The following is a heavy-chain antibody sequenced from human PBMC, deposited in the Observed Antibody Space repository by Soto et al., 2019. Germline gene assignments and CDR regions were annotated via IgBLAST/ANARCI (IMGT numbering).Heavy chain of an antibody. J-gene: IGHJ4*02. Sequence: GGSLRLSCAASGFIFTNYAMNWVRQAPGKGLEWVSVISGSGDTTDYAGSVRGRFTISRDNSKNTLHLQMNSLRAEDMAIYYCAKGRSEGISAATNYWGQGTLVTVSS. CDR1: GFIFTNYA. V-gene: IGHV3-23*01. CDR2: ISGSGDTT. D-gene: IGHD2-2*01. CDR3: AKGRSEGISAATNY.